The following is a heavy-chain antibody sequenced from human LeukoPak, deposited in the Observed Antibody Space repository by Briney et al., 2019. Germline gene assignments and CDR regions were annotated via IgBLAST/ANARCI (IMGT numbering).Heavy chain of an antibody. CDR2: IWYDGSNK. Sequence: TGGSLRLSCAASGFTFSSYGMHWVRQAPGKGLEWVAVIWYDGSNKYYADSVKGRFTISRDNSKNTLYLQMNSLRAEDTAVYYCAKQSLYGSVFDYWGQGTLVTVSS. CDR3: AKQSLYGSVFDY. J-gene: IGHJ4*02. D-gene: IGHD6-19*01. CDR1: GFTFSSYG. V-gene: IGHV3-33*06.